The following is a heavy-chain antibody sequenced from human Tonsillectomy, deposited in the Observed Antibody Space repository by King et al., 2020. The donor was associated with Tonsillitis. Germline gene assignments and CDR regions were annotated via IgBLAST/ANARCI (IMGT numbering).Heavy chain of an antibody. Sequence: VQLVESGGGVVQPGGSLRLSCDASGFIFSSYGMHWVRQCPGKGLEWVAFIRSDGSDKYYADSIKGRFTISRDNSKNTLYLQMDSLGLEDTAVYFCARDRAVTTDWNGPYSDHCGEGTQVTVSS. CDR1: GFIFSSYG. D-gene: IGHD4-17*01. CDR3: ARDRAVTTDWNGPYSDH. J-gene: IGHJ4*02. V-gene: IGHV3-30*02. CDR2: IRSDGSDK.